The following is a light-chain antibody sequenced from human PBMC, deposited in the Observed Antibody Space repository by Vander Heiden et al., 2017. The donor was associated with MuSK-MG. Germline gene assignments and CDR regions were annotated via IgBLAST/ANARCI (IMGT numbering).Light chain of an antibody. CDR1: QSLLYSSNYKNY. V-gene: IGKV4-1*01. CDR2: WAS. Sequence: DIVMTQSPDSLAVSLGAGATINCRSSQSLLYSSNYKNYLAWYQQKLGQPPKLLIYWASTRESGVPDRFSGSGSGTDFTLTISSLQAEDVAVYYCQQYYSTPQTFGQGTKVEIK. CDR3: QQYYSTPQT. J-gene: IGKJ1*01.